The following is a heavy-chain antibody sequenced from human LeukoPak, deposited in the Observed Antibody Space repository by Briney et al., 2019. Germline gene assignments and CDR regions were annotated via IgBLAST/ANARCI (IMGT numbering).Heavy chain of an antibody. CDR3: ARSGGGYWDS. D-gene: IGHD2-21*01. CDR1: GFTFSASW. V-gene: IGHV3-74*01. CDR2: INGDGSTT. J-gene: IGHJ4*02. Sequence: SGGSLRLSCAASGFTFSASWMHWVRQAPGKGLVWVSRINGDGSTTDYADSVKGRFTISRDNAKNTLYLQMNSLRAEDTAVYYCARSGGGYWDSWGQGTLVTVSS.